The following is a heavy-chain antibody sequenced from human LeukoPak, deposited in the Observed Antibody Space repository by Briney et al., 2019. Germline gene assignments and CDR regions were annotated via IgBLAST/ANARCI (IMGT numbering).Heavy chain of an antibody. V-gene: IGHV4-34*01. CDR2: INHSGST. CDR1: GGSFSGYY. Sequence: SETLSLTCAVYGGSFSGYYWSWIRQPPGKGLEWIGEINHSGSTNYNPSLKSRVTISVDTSKNQFSLKLSSVTAADTAVYYCARLVATIGYYYYGMDVWGQGTTVTVSS. CDR3: ARLVATIGYYYYGMDV. J-gene: IGHJ6*02. D-gene: IGHD5-12*01.